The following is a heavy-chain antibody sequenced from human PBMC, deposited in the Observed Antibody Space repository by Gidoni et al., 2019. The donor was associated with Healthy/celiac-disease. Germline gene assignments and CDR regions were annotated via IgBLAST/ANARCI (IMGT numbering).Heavy chain of an antibody. CDR3: AKDKGGAPPYAFDI. Sequence: EVQLVESGGGLVQPGRSLRLSCAASGFPFDDYAMHWVRQAPGKGLEWVSGISWNSGSIGYADSVKGRFTISRDNAKNSLYLQMNSLRAEDTALYYCAKDKGGAPPYAFDIWGQGTMVTVSS. J-gene: IGHJ3*02. CDR1: GFPFDDYA. CDR2: ISWNSGSI. V-gene: IGHV3-9*01. D-gene: IGHD2-21*01.